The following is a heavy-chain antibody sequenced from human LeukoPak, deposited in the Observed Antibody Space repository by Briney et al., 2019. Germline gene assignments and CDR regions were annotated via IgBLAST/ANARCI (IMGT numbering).Heavy chain of an antibody. CDR3: ARGSMRGYYFSYYMDV. Sequence: ASVKVSCKASGYTFTSYDINWVRQATGQGLEWMGWMNPNSGNTGYAQKFQGRVTITRNTSIGTAYMELSSLRSEDTAVYYCARGSMRGYYFSYYMDVWGKGTTVTVSS. CDR2: MNPNSGNT. V-gene: IGHV1-8*03. CDR1: GYTFTSYD. D-gene: IGHD3-22*01. J-gene: IGHJ6*03.